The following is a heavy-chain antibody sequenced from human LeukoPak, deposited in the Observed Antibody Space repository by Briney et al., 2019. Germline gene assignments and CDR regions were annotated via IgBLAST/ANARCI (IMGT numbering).Heavy chain of an antibody. Sequence: SQTLSLTCNVSGGSISSGGYYWSWIRQPPGKGLEWIGYIYHSGSTYYNPSLKSRVTISVDTSKNQFSLKLSSVTAADTAVYYCAREIGDYYDSSGYSLWGQGTLVTVSS. J-gene: IGHJ4*02. CDR2: IYHSGST. CDR3: AREIGDYYDSSGYSL. V-gene: IGHV4-30-2*01. D-gene: IGHD3-22*01. CDR1: GGSISSGGYY.